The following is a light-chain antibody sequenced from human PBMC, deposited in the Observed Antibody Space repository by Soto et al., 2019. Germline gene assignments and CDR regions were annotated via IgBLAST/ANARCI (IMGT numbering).Light chain of an antibody. J-gene: IGKJ3*01. CDR2: GVS. Sequence: EIMMTQSPATLSVSPGERATLSCSASQSVSSNLAWYQQKPGQAPRLLLYGVSTRATGIPARFSGSGSGTEFTLTISSMQSEDFAIYYCQQYNDWPRTFGPGTKVDFK. CDR1: QSVSSN. V-gene: IGKV3D-15*01. CDR3: QQYNDWPRT.